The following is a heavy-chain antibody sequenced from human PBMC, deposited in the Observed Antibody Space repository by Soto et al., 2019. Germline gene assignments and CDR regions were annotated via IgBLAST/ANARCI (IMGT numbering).Heavy chain of an antibody. V-gene: IGHV4-34*01. CDR2: INHSGST. CDR3: ARGNYIWGSYRYTGPWFDP. J-gene: IGHJ5*02. Sequence: SETLSLTCAVYGGSFSGYYWSWIRQPPGKGLEWIGEINHSGSTNYNPSLKSRVTISVDTSKNQFSLKLSSVTAADPAVYYCARGNYIWGSYRYTGPWFDPWGQGTLVTVSS. CDR1: GGSFSGYY. D-gene: IGHD3-16*02.